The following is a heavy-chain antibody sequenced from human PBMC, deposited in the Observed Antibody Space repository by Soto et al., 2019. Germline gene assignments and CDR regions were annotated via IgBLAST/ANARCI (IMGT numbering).Heavy chain of an antibody. J-gene: IGHJ4*02. Sequence: EVQLVESGGGLVQPGGSLRLSWAASGFICSSYWMHWVRQAPWKGLVWVSRITSDGSNTIYSDSVKGRFTISRDNAKNTLYLQMNSLRAEDTAVYYCERVTSTGGLESWGQGTLVTVSS. CDR2: ITSDGSNT. CDR1: GFICSSYW. D-gene: IGHD3-10*01. CDR3: ERVTSTGGLES. V-gene: IGHV3-74*01.